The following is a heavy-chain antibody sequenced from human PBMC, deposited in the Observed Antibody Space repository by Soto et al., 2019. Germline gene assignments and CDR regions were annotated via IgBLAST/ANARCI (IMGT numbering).Heavy chain of an antibody. CDR2: INPNSGGT. CDR3: AITTSDNYYGMDV. J-gene: IGHJ6*02. Sequence: GASVKVSCKASGYTFTGYYMHWVRQAPGQGLEWMGWINPNSGGTNYAQKFQGWVTMTRDTSISTAYMELSRLRSDDTAVYYCAITTSDNYYGMDVWGQGTTVTVSS. D-gene: IGHD1-26*01. CDR1: GYTFTGYY. V-gene: IGHV1-2*04.